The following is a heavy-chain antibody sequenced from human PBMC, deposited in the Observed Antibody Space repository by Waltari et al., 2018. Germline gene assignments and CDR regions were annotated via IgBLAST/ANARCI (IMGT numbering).Heavy chain of an antibody. V-gene: IGHV4-34*01. J-gene: IGHJ6*02. D-gene: IGHD2-2*02. Sequence: QVQLQQWGAGLLKPSETLSLTCAVYGGSFSDYYWSWIRQPPGKGLEWIGEINPSGTTTYHPALKGRVTISVDTSKNQFSLRLNSVTAADTAVYYCARRDIVVVPAAIRNYYYYYIDVWGQGTAVTVSS. CDR3: ARRDIVVVPAAIRNYYYYYIDV. CDR1: GGSFSDYY. CDR2: INPSGTT.